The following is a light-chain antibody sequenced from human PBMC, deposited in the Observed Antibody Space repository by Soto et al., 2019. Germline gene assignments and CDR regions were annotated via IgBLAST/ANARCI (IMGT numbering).Light chain of an antibody. Sequence: DIQMTQSPSTLSASVGGRVTISCRASQGISRWLAWYQQKPGKAPKLLIYVASSLQSGVPSRFSGSGSGTEFTLTIRSLQPDDFATYYCQQYNSYPYSFGQGTKLEIK. V-gene: IGKV1D-16*01. CDR2: VAS. J-gene: IGKJ2*03. CDR3: QQYNSYPYS. CDR1: QGISRW.